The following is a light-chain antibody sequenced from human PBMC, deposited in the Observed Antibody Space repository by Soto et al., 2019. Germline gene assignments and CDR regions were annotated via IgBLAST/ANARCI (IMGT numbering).Light chain of an antibody. J-gene: IGLJ1*01. CDR2: MND. Sequence: QSVLTQPPSVSGNPGQRLTISCSGSTSNILRNYVYWYRQLPGTAPRLLISMNDQRPSGVPDRFSGSKSGTSASLAISGLRSEDEADYYCASWDDSLSGYVFGTGTKLTVL. V-gene: IGLV1-47*01. CDR3: ASWDDSLSGYV. CDR1: TSNILRNY.